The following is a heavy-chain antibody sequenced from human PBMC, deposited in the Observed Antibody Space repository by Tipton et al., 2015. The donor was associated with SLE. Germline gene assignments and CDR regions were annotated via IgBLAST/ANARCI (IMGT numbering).Heavy chain of an antibody. Sequence: SLRLSCAASGFTFSSYAMSWVRQAPGKGLVWVSHSDGSSTSYADSVKGRFTISRDNAKNTFYLQMNSLRVDDTAVYYCARSRSFEYFQYWGQGTLVSVSS. CDR2: SDGSST. CDR3: ARSRSFEYFQY. V-gene: IGHV3-74*01. CDR1: GFTFSSYA. J-gene: IGHJ1*01.